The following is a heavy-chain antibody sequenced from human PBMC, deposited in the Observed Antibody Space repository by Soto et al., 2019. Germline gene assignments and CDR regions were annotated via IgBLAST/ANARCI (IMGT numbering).Heavy chain of an antibody. CDR3: ARALNVLLWFGELVDGMDV. Sequence: ASVKVSFKASGYTFTGYYMHWLRQAPGQGLEWMGWINPNSGCTNYAQKFQGRVTMTRDTSISTAYMELSRLRSDDTAVYYCARALNVLLWFGELVDGMDVWGQGTTVTVSS. CDR1: GYTFTGYY. D-gene: IGHD3-10*01. V-gene: IGHV1-2*02. CDR2: INPNSGCT. J-gene: IGHJ6*02.